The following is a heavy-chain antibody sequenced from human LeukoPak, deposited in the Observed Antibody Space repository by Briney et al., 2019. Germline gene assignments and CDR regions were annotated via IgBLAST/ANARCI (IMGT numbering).Heavy chain of an antibody. CDR2: ISSSSSYI. CDR1: GFTFSSYS. D-gene: IGHD4-17*01. J-gene: IGHJ4*02. Sequence: PGGSLRLSYAASGFTFSSYSMNWVRQAPGKGLEWVSSISSSSSYIYYADSVKGRFTISRDNAKNSLYLQMNSLRAEDTAVYYCARVLHYGAGHCADYWGQGTLVTVSS. V-gene: IGHV3-21*04. CDR3: ARVLHYGAGHCADY.